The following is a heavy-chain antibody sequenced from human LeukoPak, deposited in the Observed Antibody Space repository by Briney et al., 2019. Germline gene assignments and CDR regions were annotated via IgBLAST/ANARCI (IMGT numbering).Heavy chain of an antibody. D-gene: IGHD6-6*01. CDR1: GYTFTSYG. Sequence: GASVKVSCKASGYTFTSYGISWVRQAPGQGLEWMGWISAYNGNTNYAQKLQGRVTMNKDTSTSTASMELRSLRSDDTAVYYCARDVFSSSSDYWGQGTLVTVPS. CDR3: ARDVFSSSSDY. V-gene: IGHV1-18*01. J-gene: IGHJ4*02. CDR2: ISAYNGNT.